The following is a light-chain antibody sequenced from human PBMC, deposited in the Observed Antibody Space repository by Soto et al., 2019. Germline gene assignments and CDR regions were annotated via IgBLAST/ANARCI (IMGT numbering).Light chain of an antibody. Sequence: ETVMTQSPATLSVSPGERAALSCMASQSVSSNLSWYQQKPGQAPRLLIYGASTRATGIPARFSGSGSGTEFTLTISSLPSEYFSVYYCQQCNSWPPNTFGQGTKLEIK. J-gene: IGKJ2*01. CDR1: QSVSSN. CDR3: QQCNSWPPNT. V-gene: IGKV3-15*01. CDR2: GAS.